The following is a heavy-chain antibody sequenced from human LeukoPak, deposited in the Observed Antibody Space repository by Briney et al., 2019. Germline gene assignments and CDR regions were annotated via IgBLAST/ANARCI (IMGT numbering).Heavy chain of an antibody. V-gene: IGHV3-15*05. CDR2: IYRNADGGTT. Sequence: GGSLRLPCAASGFTFSNAWMTWVRQAPGKGLEWVGRIYRNADGGTTDYAAPVKGRFTISRDDSKNTLYLQMNSLKTEDTAVYYCTTDSYCSTTTCCASSNYYYGLDAWGQGTSVTVSS. D-gene: IGHD2-2*01. CDR1: GFTFSNAW. J-gene: IGHJ6*02. CDR3: TTDSYCSTTTCCASSNYYYGLDA.